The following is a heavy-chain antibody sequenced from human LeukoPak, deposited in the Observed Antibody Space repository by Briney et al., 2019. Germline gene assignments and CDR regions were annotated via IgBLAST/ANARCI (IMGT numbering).Heavy chain of an antibody. J-gene: IGHJ4*02. CDR3: ARGRYYGSGRYYNVLDLDY. Sequence: SETLSLTCTVSGGSISSSSHYWGWIRQPPGNGLEWIRNIHNGGSTYYNPSLESRVTMSVDTSKNQVSLRLTSVTAADTAVYYCARGRYYGSGRYYNVLDLDYWGQGTLVTVSS. CDR1: GGSISSSSHY. V-gene: IGHV4-39*01. CDR2: IHNGGST. D-gene: IGHD3-10*01.